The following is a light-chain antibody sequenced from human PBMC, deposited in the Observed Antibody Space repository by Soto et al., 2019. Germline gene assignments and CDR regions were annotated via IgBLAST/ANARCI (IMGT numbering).Light chain of an antibody. J-gene: IGLJ1*01. V-gene: IGLV1-40*01. CDR3: QSYDSSLGDV. Sequence: QSVLTQPPSVSGAPGQRVTISCTGSSSNIGAGYDVHWYHQLPGTAPKLLIYGNNNRPSGVPDRFSGSKSGTSASLAITGLQAEDEADYYCQSYDSSLGDVFGTGTKVTVL. CDR1: SSNIGAGYD. CDR2: GNN.